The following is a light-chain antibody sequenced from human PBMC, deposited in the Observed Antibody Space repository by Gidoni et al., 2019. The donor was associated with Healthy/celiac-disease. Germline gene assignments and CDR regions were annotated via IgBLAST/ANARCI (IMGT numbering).Light chain of an antibody. CDR2: GAS. CDR1: QSVSSN. V-gene: IGKV3-15*01. CDR3: QQYNNVLT. J-gene: IGKJ4*01. Sequence: EIVMTQSPATLSVSPGERATLSCRASQSVSSNLAWYQQKPGQAPRLLIYGASTRAPGIPARFSGSGSGTEFTLTISSLQSEDFAVYYCQQYNNVLTFGGXTKVEIK.